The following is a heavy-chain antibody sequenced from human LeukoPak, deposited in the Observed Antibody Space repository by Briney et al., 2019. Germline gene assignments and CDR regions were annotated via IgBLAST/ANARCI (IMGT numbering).Heavy chain of an antibody. V-gene: IGHV4-59*08. J-gene: IGHJ6*02. CDR3: TRSGDSVPDV. D-gene: IGHD1-26*01. Sequence: SETLSLTCSVSGGSISSYYWSWIRQPPGKGLEWIGYIYYSGSTNYNPSLESRVTISVDTSKNQFSLKLSSVTAADTAVYYCTRSGDSVPDVWGQGTTVTVSS. CDR1: GGSISSYY. CDR2: IYYSGST.